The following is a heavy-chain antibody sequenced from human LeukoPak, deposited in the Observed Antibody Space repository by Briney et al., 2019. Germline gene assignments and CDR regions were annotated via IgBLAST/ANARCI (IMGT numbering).Heavy chain of an antibody. CDR3: AKDDDWGRFKD. V-gene: IGHV3-30*18. D-gene: IGHD3-16*01. CDR2: ISYDGSNK. J-gene: IGHJ1*01. CDR1: GFTLSSNG. Sequence: GGSLRLSCAASGFTLSSNGMHWVRQAPGKGLEWVAFISYDGSNKDYADSVKGRFTISRDNSKNTLYLQMNSLRAEDTAVYYCAKDDDWGRFKDWGQGTLVTVSS.